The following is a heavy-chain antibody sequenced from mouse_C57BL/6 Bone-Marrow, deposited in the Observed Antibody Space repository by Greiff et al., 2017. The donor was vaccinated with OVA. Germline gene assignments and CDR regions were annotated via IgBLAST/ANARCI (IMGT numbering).Heavy chain of an antibody. J-gene: IGHJ3*01. CDR1: GYTFTDYY. D-gene: IGHD2-4*01. CDR2: INPNNGGT. V-gene: IGHV1-26*01. Sequence: EVQLQQSGPELVKPGASVKISCKASGYTFTDYYMNWVKQSHGKSLEWIGDINPNNGGTSYNQKFKGKATLTVDKSSSTAYMELRSLTSEDSAVYYCARYDYFTWFAYWGQGTLVTVSA. CDR3: ARYDYFTWFAY.